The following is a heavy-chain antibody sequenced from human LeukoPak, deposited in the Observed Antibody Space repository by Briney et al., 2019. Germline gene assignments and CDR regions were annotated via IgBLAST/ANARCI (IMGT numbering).Heavy chain of an antibody. Sequence: GGSLRLSCAVSGITLSNYGMSWVRQAPGKGLEWVAGISGSGGGTYYADSVKGRFTISRDNSKNTLYLQMNSLRAEDTAVYYCANPYSGSYDADYWGQGTLVTVSS. CDR1: GITLSNYG. V-gene: IGHV3-23*01. CDR3: ANPYSGSYDADY. D-gene: IGHD1-26*01. CDR2: ISGSGGGT. J-gene: IGHJ4*02.